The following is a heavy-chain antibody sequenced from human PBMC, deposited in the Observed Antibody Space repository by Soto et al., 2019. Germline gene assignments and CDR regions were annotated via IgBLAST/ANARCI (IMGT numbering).Heavy chain of an antibody. CDR3: ARDSVAVAGRKGPKSLDI. CDR2: INHSGST. D-gene: IGHD6-13*01. J-gene: IGHJ3*02. V-gene: IGHV4-34*01. CDR1: GGSFSGYY. Sequence: SETLSLTCAVYGGSFSGYYWSWIRQPPGKGLEWIGEINHSGSTNYNPSLKSRVTISVDTSKNQFSLKLSSVTAADTAVYYCARDSVAVAGRKGPKSLDIWDQGTMVTVSS.